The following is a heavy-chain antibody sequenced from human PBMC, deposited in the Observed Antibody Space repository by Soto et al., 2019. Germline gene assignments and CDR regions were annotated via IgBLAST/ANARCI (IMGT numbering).Heavy chain of an antibody. D-gene: IGHD2-15*01. CDR2: IKSDGSEM. CDR1: GFTFSDYW. CDR3: GRGGGSLDI. J-gene: IGHJ3*02. V-gene: IGHV3-7*04. Sequence: EVQLVESGGGLVQPGGSLRLSCAASGFTFSDYWMSWVRHAPGKGLEWLTNIKSDGSEMYYVDSVKGRFTISRDNAKNLLFLERNSLRAGDTGVFFWGRGGGSLDIWGQGTIVTVSS.